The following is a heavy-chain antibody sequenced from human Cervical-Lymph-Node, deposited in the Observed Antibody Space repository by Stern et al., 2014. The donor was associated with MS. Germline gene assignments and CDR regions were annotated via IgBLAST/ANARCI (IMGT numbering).Heavy chain of an antibody. V-gene: IGHV4-39*01. D-gene: IGHD2-8*02. CDR3: AKHACTGAACPFDL. J-gene: IGHJ4*02. CDR1: GDSISSYTHY. Sequence: QVQLQESGPGLVQPSETLSLTCAVSGDSISSYTHYWAWIRQPPGKGLEWIGSVYYSGPTYYTPSHKSPVTISGDTSKNPFSRGHTPVTAADTAVYYCAKHACTGAACPFDLWGQGTLVTVSS. CDR2: VYYSGPT.